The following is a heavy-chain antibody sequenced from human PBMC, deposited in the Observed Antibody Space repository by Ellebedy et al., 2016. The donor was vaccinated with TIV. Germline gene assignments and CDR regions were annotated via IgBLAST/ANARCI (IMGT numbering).Heavy chain of an antibody. CDR3: ARRASYGDYAVQVNPWFDP. V-gene: IGHV3-7*01. CDR1: GFNFRSYW. J-gene: IGHJ5*02. CDR2: IRQAGDEI. D-gene: IGHD4-17*01. Sequence: PGGSLRLSCAASGFNFRSYWMTWVLQAPGKGLEWVSKIRQAGDEIYYVESVKGRFTISRDNAKNSLFLQMNSLRVEDTAVYYCARRASYGDYAVQVNPWFDPWGQGTLVTVSS.